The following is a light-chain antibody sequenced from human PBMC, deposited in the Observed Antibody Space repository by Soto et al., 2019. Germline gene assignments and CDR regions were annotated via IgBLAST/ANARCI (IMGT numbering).Light chain of an antibody. Sequence: EIVMTQSPVTPSVSPGESATLSCRASQSVIGDLAWYQQRPGQAPRLLIYGTSTRATGIPARFSGSGSGTDFTLTISGLQSEDFAVYYCQQYNNWPLTFGGGTKVEIK. CDR3: QQYNNWPLT. V-gene: IGKV3-15*01. CDR1: QSVIGD. J-gene: IGKJ4*01. CDR2: GTS.